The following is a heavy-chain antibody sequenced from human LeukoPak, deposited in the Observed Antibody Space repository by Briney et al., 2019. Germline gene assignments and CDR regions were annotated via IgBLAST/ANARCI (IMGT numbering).Heavy chain of an antibody. V-gene: IGHV3-23*01. CDR3: AKDLETINPLMG. CDR2: IGGSGRST. Sequence: GGSLRLSCAASGFTFSSHALSWVRQAPGKGLEWVSTIGGSGRSTFYADSVKGRFTISRDNSKNTLYLQMNRLRAEDSAVYYCAKDLETINPLMGWGQATLVTVSS. CDR1: GFTFSSHA. J-gene: IGHJ4*02. D-gene: IGHD1-14*01.